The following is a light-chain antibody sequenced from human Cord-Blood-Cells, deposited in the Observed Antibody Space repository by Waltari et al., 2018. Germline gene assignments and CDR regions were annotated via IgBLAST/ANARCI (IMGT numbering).Light chain of an antibody. CDR1: SSDVGGYNY. CDR3: SSYAGSNNSYV. Sequence: QSALTQPPSASGSPGQSVTISCTGTSSDVGGYNYLSWYQPHPAKAPKLMIYEVSKRPSGVPDRFSGSKSGNTASLTVSGLQAEDEADYYCSSYAGSNNSYVFGTGTKVTVL. V-gene: IGLV2-8*01. J-gene: IGLJ1*01. CDR2: EVS.